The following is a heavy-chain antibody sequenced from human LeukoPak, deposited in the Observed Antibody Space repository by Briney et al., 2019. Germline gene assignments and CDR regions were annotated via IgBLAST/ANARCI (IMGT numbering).Heavy chain of an antibody. CDR1: GFTFSSYW. CDR2: IYSADYT. V-gene: IGHV3-66*01. CDR3: ARVPAAAGGQ. Sequence: PGGSLRLSCAASGFTFSSYWMHWVRQAPGKGLVWVSVIYSADYTYYADSVKGRFTISRDDSKNTIHLQMNSLRAEDTAVYYCARVPAAAGGQWGQGTLVTVSS. D-gene: IGHD6-13*01. J-gene: IGHJ4*02.